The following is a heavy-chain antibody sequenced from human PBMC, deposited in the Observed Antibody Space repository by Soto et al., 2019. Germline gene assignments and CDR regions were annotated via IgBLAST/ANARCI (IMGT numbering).Heavy chain of an antibody. V-gene: IGHV5-51*01. CDR1: GYRFTSYW. Sequence: GESMNLSCKGSGYRFTSYWIGWVRQMPGKGLEWMGIIYPGDSDTRYSPSFQGQVTISADKSISTAYLQWSSLKASDTAMYYCARFVRGRCWSGDSYYRLDGWGQGTTVPVS. CDR3: ARFVRGRCWSGDSYYRLDG. D-gene: IGHD7-27*01. J-gene: IGHJ6*02. CDR2: IYPGDSDT.